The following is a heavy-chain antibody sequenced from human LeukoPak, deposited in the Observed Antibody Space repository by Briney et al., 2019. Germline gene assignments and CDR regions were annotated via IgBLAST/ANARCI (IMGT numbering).Heavy chain of an antibody. CDR1: GYTFTAFY. V-gene: IGHV1-2*02. Sequence: ASVTASCTASGYTFTAFYIHWVRQAPGQGLEWMGWINPNSGGTNYAQKFQGRVTLTRDTSISTVYMELTGLTSDDTAVYYCARGYCDTNDCPPGAYWGQGALVTVSS. D-gene: IGHD3-9*01. J-gene: IGHJ4*02. CDR2: INPNSGGT. CDR3: ARGYCDTNDCPPGAY.